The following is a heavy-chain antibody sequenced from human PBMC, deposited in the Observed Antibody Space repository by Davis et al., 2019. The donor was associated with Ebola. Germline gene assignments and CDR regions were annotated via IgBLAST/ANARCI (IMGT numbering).Heavy chain of an antibody. D-gene: IGHD2-8*01. CDR2: ISAYNGNT. V-gene: IGHV1-18*04. CDR3: ARDSVVLMVSNSYYFDY. CDR1: GYTFTSYG. Sequence: ASVKVSCKASGYTFTSYGISWVRQAPGQGLEWMGWISAYNGNTNYAQKLQGRVTMTTDTSTSTAYMELRSLRSDDTAVYYCARDSVVLMVSNSYYFDYWGQGTLVTVSS. J-gene: IGHJ4*02.